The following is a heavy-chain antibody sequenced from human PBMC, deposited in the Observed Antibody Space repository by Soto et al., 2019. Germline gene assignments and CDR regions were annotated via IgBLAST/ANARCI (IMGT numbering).Heavy chain of an antibody. V-gene: IGHV1-69*13. CDR2: IIPIFGTA. CDR3: ARVRRYSSSAYYFDY. Sequence: SVKVSCKASGGTFSSYAISWVRQAPGQGLEWMGGIIPIFGTANYAQKFQGRVTITADESTSTAYMELSSLRSEDTAVYYCARVRRYSSSAYYFDYWGQGTLVTVS. D-gene: IGHD6-6*01. CDR1: GGTFSSYA. J-gene: IGHJ4*02.